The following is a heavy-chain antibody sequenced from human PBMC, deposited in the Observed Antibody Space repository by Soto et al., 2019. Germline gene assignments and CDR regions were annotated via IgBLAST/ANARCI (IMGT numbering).Heavy chain of an antibody. D-gene: IGHD5-12*01. CDR2: ISSSSSTI. CDR3: ARDPGEYSGYDSDY. V-gene: IGHV3-48*01. CDR1: GFTFSSYS. J-gene: IGHJ4*02. Sequence: GGSLRLSCAASGFTFSSYSMNWVRQAPGKGLEWVSYISSSSSTIYYADSVKGRFTISRDNAKNSLYLQMNSLRAEDTAVYYCARDPGEYSGYDSDYWGQGTLVTVSS.